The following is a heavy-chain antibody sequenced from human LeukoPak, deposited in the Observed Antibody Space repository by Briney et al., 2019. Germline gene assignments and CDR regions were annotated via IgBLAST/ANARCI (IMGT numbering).Heavy chain of an antibody. Sequence: SETLSPTCTVSGGSISSGGYYWSWIRQHPGKGLEWIGYIYYSGSTYYNPSLKSRVTISVDTSKNQFSLKLSSVTAADTAVYYCAKDTLPHPPYSSSWYYAFDIWGQGTMVTVSS. J-gene: IGHJ3*02. V-gene: IGHV4-31*03. CDR3: AKDTLPHPPYSSSWYYAFDI. D-gene: IGHD6-13*01. CDR2: IYYSGST. CDR1: GGSISSGGYY.